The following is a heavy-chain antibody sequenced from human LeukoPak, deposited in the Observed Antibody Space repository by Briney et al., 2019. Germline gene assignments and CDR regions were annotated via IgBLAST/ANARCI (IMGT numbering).Heavy chain of an antibody. V-gene: IGHV3-66*04. Sequence: GGSLRLSCAASGFTFSSYWMHWVRQAPGKGLEWVSVIYSGGSTYYADSVKGRFTISRDKSKNTLYLQMNSLRAEDTAVYYCAKPLAVAGTIYAFDIWGQGTMVSVSS. CDR2: IYSGGST. D-gene: IGHD6-19*01. J-gene: IGHJ3*02. CDR1: GFTFSSYW. CDR3: AKPLAVAGTIYAFDI.